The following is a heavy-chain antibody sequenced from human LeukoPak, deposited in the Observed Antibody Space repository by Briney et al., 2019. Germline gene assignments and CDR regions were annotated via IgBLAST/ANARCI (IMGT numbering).Heavy chain of an antibody. CDR3: AKDTSSGWPNWFDP. V-gene: IGHV3-23*01. J-gene: IGHJ5*02. Sequence: PGGSLRLSYAASGFTFSSYAKSWVRQAPGKGLEWVSAISGSGGSTYYADSVKGRFTISRDNSKNTLYLQMNSLRAEDTAVYYCAKDTSSGWPNWFDPWGQGTLVTVSS. CDR1: GFTFSSYA. D-gene: IGHD6-19*01. CDR2: ISGSGGST.